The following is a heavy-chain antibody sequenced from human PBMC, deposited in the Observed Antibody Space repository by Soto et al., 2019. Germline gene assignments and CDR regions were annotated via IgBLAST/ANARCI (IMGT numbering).Heavy chain of an antibody. J-gene: IGHJ3*02. V-gene: IGHV3-33*01. CDR3: ARDGIDAFDI. CDR2: IWYDGSNK. Sequence: QVQLVESGGGVVQPGRSLRLSCAASGFTFSSYGMYWVRQAPGKGLERVAVIWYDGSNKYYADSVKGRFTISRDNAKNTLYLQMNSLRAEDTAVYYCARDGIDAFDILGQGTMVTVS. CDR1: GFTFSSYG.